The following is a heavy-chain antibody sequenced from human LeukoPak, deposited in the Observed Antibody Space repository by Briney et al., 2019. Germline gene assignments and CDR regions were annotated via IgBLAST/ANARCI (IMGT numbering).Heavy chain of an antibody. J-gene: IGHJ6*03. CDR2: IYYSGST. Sequence: SETLSLTCTVSGGSISSSSYYWGWIRQPPGKGLEWIGSIYYSGSTYYNPSLKSRVTISVDTSKNQFSLKLSSVTAADTAVYYCATDVPTVTTYARYYYYDHMDVWGKGTTVTVSS. CDR3: ATDVPTVTTYARYYYYDHMDV. D-gene: IGHD4-11*01. V-gene: IGHV4-39*07. CDR1: GGSISSSSYY.